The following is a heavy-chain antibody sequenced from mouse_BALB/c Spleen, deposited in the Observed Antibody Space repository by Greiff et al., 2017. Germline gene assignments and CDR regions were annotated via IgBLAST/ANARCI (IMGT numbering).Heavy chain of an antibody. CDR1: GYAFTNYL. D-gene: IGHD2-1*01. V-gene: IGHV1-54*01. CDR2: INPGSGGT. Sequence: QVQLKQSGAELAKPGASVKVSCKASGYAFTNYLIEWVKQRPGQGLEWIGVINPGSGGTNYNEKFKGKATLTADKSSSTAYMQLSSLTSDDSAVYFCARGGNYGLFAYWGQGTLVTVSA. CDR3: ARGGNYGLFAY. J-gene: IGHJ3*01.